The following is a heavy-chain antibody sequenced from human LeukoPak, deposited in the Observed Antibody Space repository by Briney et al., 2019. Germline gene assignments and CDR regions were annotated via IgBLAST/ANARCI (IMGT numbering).Heavy chain of an antibody. CDR1: GYSISSGSY. D-gene: IGHD6-19*01. Sequence: SETLSLTCTVSGYSISSGSYWGWIRQPPGKGLEWIGNIYHSGSTYYNPSLKSRVTISVDTSKNQFSLKLSSVTAADTAVYYCARHEAGAYFYYFDYWGQGTLVTVSS. J-gene: IGHJ4*02. CDR3: ARHEAGAYFYYFDY. V-gene: IGHV4-38-2*02. CDR2: IYHSGST.